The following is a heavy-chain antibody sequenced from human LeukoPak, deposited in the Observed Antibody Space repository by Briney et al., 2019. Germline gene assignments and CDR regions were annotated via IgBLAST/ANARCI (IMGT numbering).Heavy chain of an antibody. CDR2: ISTDNGDT. D-gene: IGHD2-2*01. CDR1: GYTFTTYG. CDR3: AINAYCSSNSCWGNYYYYYMDV. J-gene: IGHJ6*03. Sequence: ASVKVSCKSTGYTFTTYGITWVRQAPGQGLEWMGWISTDNGDTNYAQKLQGRVTLTEDTSTDTAYMELSSLRSADTAMYYCAINAYCSSNSCWGNYYYYYMDVWGKGTTVTVSS. V-gene: IGHV1-18*01.